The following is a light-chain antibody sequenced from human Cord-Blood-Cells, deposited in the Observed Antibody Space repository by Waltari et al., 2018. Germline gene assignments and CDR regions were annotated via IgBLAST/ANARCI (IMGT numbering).Light chain of an antibody. CDR1: QSISSY. V-gene: IGKV1-39*01. Sequence: DIQMTQSPSSLSASVGDRVTITCRASQSISSYLNWYQQKPGKAPKLLIYAASSLQSGVPSSFSGSGSGTDFTLTISSLQPEDFATYYFQQSYSTPLTFGGGTKVEIK. CDR3: QQSYSTPLT. J-gene: IGKJ4*01. CDR2: AAS.